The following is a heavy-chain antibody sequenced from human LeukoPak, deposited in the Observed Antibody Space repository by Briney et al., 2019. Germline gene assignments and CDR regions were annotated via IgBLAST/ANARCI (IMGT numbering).Heavy chain of an antibody. CDR1: GGSISSSSYY. V-gene: IGHV4-39*07. CDR3: ARGRYYFDY. Sequence: SETLSLTCTVSGGSISSSSYYWGWIRQPPGKGLEWIGSIYYSGSTYYNPSLKSRVTISVDTSKNQFSLKLSSVTAADTSVYYCARGRYYFDYWGQGTLVTVSS. CDR2: IYYSGST. J-gene: IGHJ4*02.